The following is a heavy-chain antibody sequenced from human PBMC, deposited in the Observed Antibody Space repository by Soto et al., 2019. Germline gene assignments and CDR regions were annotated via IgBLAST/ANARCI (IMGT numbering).Heavy chain of an antibody. CDR3: ARAGVAPYYYYGMDV. D-gene: IGHD5-12*01. CDR1: GYTFTRSG. CDR2: ISTYNGDT. V-gene: IGHV1-18*01. Sequence: QVQLVQSGAEVKKPGASVKVSCKASGYTFTRSGISWVRQAPGQGLEWMGWISTYNGDTNYAQTFQGRVTMTTDTSTSTVHMEVRSLRSDDTAVYYCARAGVAPYYYYGMDVWGQGTPVTVSS. J-gene: IGHJ6*02.